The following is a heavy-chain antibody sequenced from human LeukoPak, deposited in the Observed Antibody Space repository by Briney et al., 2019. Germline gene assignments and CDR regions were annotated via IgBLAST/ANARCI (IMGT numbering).Heavy chain of an antibody. D-gene: IGHD3-22*01. CDR2: IRSKAYGGTT. J-gene: IGHJ3*02. CDR3: TREGDYYYDSSGYYTDAFDI. V-gene: IGHV3-49*04. Sequence: GGSLRLSCAASGFTFSNAWMSWVRQAPGKGLEWVGFIRSKAYGGTTEYAASVKGRFTISRDDSKSIAYLQMNSLKTEDTAVYYCTREGDYYYDSSGYYTDAFDIWGQGTMVTVSS. CDR1: GFTFSNAW.